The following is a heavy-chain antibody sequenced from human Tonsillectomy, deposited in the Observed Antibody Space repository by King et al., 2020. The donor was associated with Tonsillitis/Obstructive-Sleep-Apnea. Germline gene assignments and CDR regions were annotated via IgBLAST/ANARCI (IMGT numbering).Heavy chain of an antibody. Sequence: VQLVESGGGLIQPGGSLRLSCAASGFTVSSNYMSWVRQAPGKGLEWVSVLYSGGSTFYADSVKGRFTISRDNSKNTLYLQMNSLRAEDTAVYYCARAGYSSSWSLIDYWGQGTLVTVSS. CDR2: LYSGGST. D-gene: IGHD6-13*01. CDR1: GFTVSSNY. CDR3: ARAGYSSSWSLIDY. J-gene: IGHJ4*02. V-gene: IGHV3-53*01.